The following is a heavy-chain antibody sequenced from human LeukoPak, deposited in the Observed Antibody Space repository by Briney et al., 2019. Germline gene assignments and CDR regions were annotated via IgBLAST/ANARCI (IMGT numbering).Heavy chain of an antibody. J-gene: IGHJ3*02. D-gene: IGHD7-27*01. CDR3: VLGDAFDI. V-gene: IGHV4-30-2*01. Sequence: PSETLSLTCTVSGGSISSGGYYWSWIRQPPGKGLEWIGYIYHSGSTYYNPSLKSRVTISIDKSKNQFSLKLSSVTAADTAVYYCVLGDAFDIWGQGTMVTVSS. CDR1: GGSISSGGYY. CDR2: IYHSGST.